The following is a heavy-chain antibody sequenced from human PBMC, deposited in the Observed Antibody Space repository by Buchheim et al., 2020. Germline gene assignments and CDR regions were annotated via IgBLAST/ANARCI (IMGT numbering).Heavy chain of an antibody. V-gene: IGHV3-23*01. J-gene: IGHJ4*02. Sequence: EVQLLESGGGLVQPGGSLRLSCAASGFTFSSYAMSWVRQAPGKGLEWVSAISGSGGSTYYADSVKGRFTISRDNSKNTLYLQMNSLRAEDTAVYYCAKVPYYDILTGYYPPPDYWGQGTL. CDR2: ISGSGGST. D-gene: IGHD3-9*01. CDR1: GFTFSSYA. CDR3: AKVPYYDILTGYYPPPDY.